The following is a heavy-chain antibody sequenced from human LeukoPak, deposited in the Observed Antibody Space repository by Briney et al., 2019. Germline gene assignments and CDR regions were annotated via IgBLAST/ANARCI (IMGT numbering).Heavy chain of an antibody. Sequence: SETLSLTCTVSGGSISSYYWSWIRQPAGKGLEWIGRIYTSGSTNYNPSLKSPVTMSVDTSKNQFSLKLSSVTAADTAVYYCARDSNYYDSSGYPNDAFDIWGQGTMVTVSS. CDR1: GGSISSYY. V-gene: IGHV4-4*07. CDR2: IYTSGST. J-gene: IGHJ3*02. D-gene: IGHD3-22*01. CDR3: ARDSNYYDSSGYPNDAFDI.